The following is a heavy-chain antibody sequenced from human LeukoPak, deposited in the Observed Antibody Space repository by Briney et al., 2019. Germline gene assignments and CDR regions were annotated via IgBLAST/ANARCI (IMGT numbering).Heavy chain of an antibody. CDR1: GGSISSYY. J-gene: IGHJ3*02. CDR2: IYYSGST. Sequence: SETLSLTCAVPGGSISSYYWSWIRQPPGKGLEWIGYIYYSGSTNYNPSLKSRLTISVDTSKNQFSLKLSSVTAADTAVYYCARWSSGWSNAFDIWGQGTMVTVSS. V-gene: IGHV4-59*01. CDR3: ARWSSGWSNAFDI. D-gene: IGHD6-19*01.